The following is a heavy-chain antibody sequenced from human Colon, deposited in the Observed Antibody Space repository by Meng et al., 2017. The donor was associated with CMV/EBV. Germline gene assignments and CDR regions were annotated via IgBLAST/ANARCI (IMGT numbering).Heavy chain of an antibody. J-gene: IGHJ4*02. Sequence: CKASGYAFTSSGISWVREAPGQGLGWLGWVTAYNENRNYAGGLQDRVTMTTDTTTNTVEMELRSLTADDTAIYYCARGSYLGTFDFWGQGTLVTVSS. CDR3: ARGSYLGTFDF. D-gene: IGHD2-21*01. V-gene: IGHV1-18*01. CDR2: VTAYNENR. CDR1: GYAFTSSG.